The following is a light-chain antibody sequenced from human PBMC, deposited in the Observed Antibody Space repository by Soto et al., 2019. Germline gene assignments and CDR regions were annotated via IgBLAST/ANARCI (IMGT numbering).Light chain of an antibody. CDR1: SSDVGSYNL. CDR3: CSYAGSSIWV. V-gene: IGLV2-23*01. CDR2: EGS. J-gene: IGLJ3*02. Sequence: QSALTQPASVSGSPGQSITISCTGTSSDVGSYNLVSWCQQHPGKAPKLMIYEGSKRPSGVSNRFSGSKSGNTASLTISGLQAEDEADYYCCSYAGSSIWVFGGGTKLTVL.